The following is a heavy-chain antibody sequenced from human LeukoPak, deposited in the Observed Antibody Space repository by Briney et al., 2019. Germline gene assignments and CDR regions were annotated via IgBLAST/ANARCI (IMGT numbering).Heavy chain of an antibody. CDR3: ARALNPLPGTYYFDH. V-gene: IGHV4-59*08. CDR2: IYYSGST. CDR1: GGSISSDY. D-gene: IGHD2-15*01. J-gene: IGHJ4*02. Sequence: SETLSLTCTVSGGSISSDYWSWIRQPPGKGLEWIGYIYYSGSTNDNPSLKSRVTISVDTSKNQFSLKLISVTAADTAVYYCARALNPLPGTYYFDHWGQGTLVTVSS.